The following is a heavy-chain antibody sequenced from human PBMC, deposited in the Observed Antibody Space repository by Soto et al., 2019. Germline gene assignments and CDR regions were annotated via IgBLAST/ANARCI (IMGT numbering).Heavy chain of an antibody. CDR1: GASISNYY. J-gene: IGHJ5*02. CDR3: ASGGNWFDP. Sequence: PSETLSLTCNVSGASISNYYWTWIRQSPEKGLEWIGYMYYNGNINYNPSLKSLVTISIDTSKNQFSLTLKSVSAADTAVYYCASGGNWFDPWGQGVLVTVSS. V-gene: IGHV4-59*01. CDR2: MYYNGNI. D-gene: IGHD3-16*01.